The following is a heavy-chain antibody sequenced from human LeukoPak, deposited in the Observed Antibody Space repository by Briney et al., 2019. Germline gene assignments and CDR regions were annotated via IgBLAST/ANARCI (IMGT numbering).Heavy chain of an antibody. CDR2: MNPNSGNT. V-gene: IGHV1-8*01. CDR3: ARAYYDSSGYYPRFDY. Sequence: GASVKVSCKASGYTFTSYDINWVRQATGQGLEWMGWMNPNSGNTGYAQKFQGRVTMTRNTSISTAYMELSSLRSEDTAVYYCARAYYDSSGYYPRFDYWGQGTLVTVSS. D-gene: IGHD3-22*01. CDR1: GYTFTSYD. J-gene: IGHJ4*02.